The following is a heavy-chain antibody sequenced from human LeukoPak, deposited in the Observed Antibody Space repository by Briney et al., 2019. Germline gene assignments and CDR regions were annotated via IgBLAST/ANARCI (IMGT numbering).Heavy chain of an antibody. CDR3: ATYYGNV. Sequence: GGSLRLSCAASGFTVSSNYMSWVRQAPGEGLEWVSVIYSGVSTYYADSVKGRFTISRDNSKNTLYLQINSLRAEDTAVYYCATYYGNVWGQGTLVTVSS. CDR2: IYSGVST. V-gene: IGHV3-53*01. J-gene: IGHJ4*02. CDR1: GFTVSSNY. D-gene: IGHD3-10*01.